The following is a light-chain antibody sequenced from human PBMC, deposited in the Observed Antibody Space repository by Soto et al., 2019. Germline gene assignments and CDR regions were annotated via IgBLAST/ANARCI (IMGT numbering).Light chain of an antibody. CDR3: QQDYNLPRWT. CDR2: GTS. J-gene: IGKJ1*01. CDR1: QSVSNDY. Sequence: EIEMTESAGTLKESPGERAGRACRAGQSVSNDYVAWVQQKPGQAPRLLIYGTSSRATGIPARFSGSGSGTDFTLTISSLQPEDFAVYYCQQDYNLPRWTFGQGTKVDIK. V-gene: IGKV3D-7*01.